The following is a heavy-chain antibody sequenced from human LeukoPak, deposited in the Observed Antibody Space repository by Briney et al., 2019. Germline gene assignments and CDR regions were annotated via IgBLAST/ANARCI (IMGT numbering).Heavy chain of an antibody. Sequence: GRSLRLSCTASGFTFGDYAMSWFRQAPGKGLEWVGFIRSKAYGGTTEYAASVKGRFTISRDDSKSIAYLQMNSLKTEDTAVYYCTRTYGSGSYYPTDYWGQGTLVTVSP. CDR3: TRTYGSGSYYPTDY. D-gene: IGHD3-10*01. CDR2: IRSKAYGGTT. V-gene: IGHV3-49*03. CDR1: GFTFGDYA. J-gene: IGHJ4*02.